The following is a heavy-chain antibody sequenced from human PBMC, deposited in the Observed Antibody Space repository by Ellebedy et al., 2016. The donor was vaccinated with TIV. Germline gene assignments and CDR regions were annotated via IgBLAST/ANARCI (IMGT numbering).Heavy chain of an antibody. Sequence: SETLSLXXPVSLGSISSHYWTWIRQPPGKGLEWIGDIYYTVSTSYSPSLTGRVTISIDTPKNQFSLKVTSVTAADTAVYYCAGEFRYDFWRGPLDHWGQGTLVTVSS. CDR1: LGSISSHY. CDR2: IYYTVST. CDR3: AGEFRYDFWRGPLDH. J-gene: IGHJ4*02. D-gene: IGHD3-3*01. V-gene: IGHV4-59*11.